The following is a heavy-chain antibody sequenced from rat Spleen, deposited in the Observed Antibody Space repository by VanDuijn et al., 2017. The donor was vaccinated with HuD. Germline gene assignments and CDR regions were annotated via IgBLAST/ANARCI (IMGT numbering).Heavy chain of an antibody. D-gene: IGHD1-1*01. CDR1: GFSLTDYS. V-gene: IGHV2S63*01. Sequence: EVQLKESGPGLVQPSQTLSLTCTVSGFSLTDYSVPWVRQPPGKSLEWMGVMWSGGGTAYNSALKSRLSISRDTSKSQVFLKMNSLQAEDTAIYHCTRDRLQWFDYWGQGVMVTVSS. J-gene: IGHJ2*01. CDR2: MWSGGGT. CDR3: TRDRLQWFDY.